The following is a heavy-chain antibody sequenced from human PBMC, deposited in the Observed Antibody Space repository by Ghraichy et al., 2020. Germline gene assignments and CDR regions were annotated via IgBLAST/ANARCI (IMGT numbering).Heavy chain of an antibody. D-gene: IGHD3-3*01. Sequence: GGSLRLSCAASGFTFSSYAMHWVRQAPGKGLEWVAVISYDGSNKYYADSVKGRFTISRDNSKNTLYLQMSSLRAEDTAVYYCARDDRVAQYYFDYWGQGTLVTVSS. V-gene: IGHV3-30-3*01. CDR1: GFTFSSYA. CDR3: ARDDRVAQYYFDY. J-gene: IGHJ4*02. CDR2: ISYDGSNK.